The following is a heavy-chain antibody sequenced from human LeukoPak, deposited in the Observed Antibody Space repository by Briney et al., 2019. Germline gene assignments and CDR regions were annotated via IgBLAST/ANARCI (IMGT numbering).Heavy chain of an antibody. CDR1: GYSFTTYG. V-gene: IGHV1-18*01. J-gene: IGHJ4*02. CDR3: ARDRGKYDSSDDYYYAYYFDY. CDR2: ISAYNGNT. D-gene: IGHD3-22*01. Sequence: ASVKVSCKTPGYSFTTYGSTWVRQAPGQGLEWMGWISAYNGNTIYAQKFQGRVTMTTDTSTSTAYMELRSLRSDDTAVYYCARDRGKYDSSDDYYYAYYFDYWGQGTLVTVSS.